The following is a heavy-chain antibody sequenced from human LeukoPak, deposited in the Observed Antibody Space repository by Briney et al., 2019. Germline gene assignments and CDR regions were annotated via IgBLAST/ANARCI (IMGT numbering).Heavy chain of an antibody. CDR3: ARDRVAYSGYAQPFDY. D-gene: IGHD5-12*01. CDR1: GYTFTSYG. Sequence: ASVKVSCKASGYTFTSYGIGWVRQAPGQGLEWMGRISYKGNTNYAHKPQGRVTMTTDTSTSTAYMELRSLRSDDTAVYYCARDRVAYSGYAQPFDYWGQGTLVTVSS. V-gene: IGHV1-18*01. J-gene: IGHJ4*02. CDR2: ISYKGNT.